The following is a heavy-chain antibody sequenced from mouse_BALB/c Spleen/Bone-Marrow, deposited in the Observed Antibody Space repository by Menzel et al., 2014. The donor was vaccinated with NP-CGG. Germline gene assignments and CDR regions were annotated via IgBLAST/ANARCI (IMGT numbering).Heavy chain of an antibody. CDR2: IDPANGNT. D-gene: IGHD2-2*01. V-gene: IGHV14-3*02. CDR1: GFNIKDTY. Sequence: EVKLVESGAELVKPGASVKLSCTASGFNIKDTYMHWVKQRPEQGLEWIGRIDPANGNTKYDPKFQGKVTITADTSSNTAYLQLSSLTSEDTAVYYCARWLPLAYWGQGTLVTVSA. J-gene: IGHJ3*01. CDR3: ARWLPLAY.